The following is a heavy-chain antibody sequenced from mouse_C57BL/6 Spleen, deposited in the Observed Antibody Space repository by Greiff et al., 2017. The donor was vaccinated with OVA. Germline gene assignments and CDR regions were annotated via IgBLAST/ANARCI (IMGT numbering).Heavy chain of an antibody. D-gene: IGHD2-5*01. CDR3: ARDYSNYVLFDY. Sequence: QVQLKQSGAELVRPGTSVKVSCKASGYAFTNYLIEWVKQRPGQGLEWIGVINPGSGGTNYNEKFKGKATLTADKSSSTAYMQLSSLTSEDSAVYFCARDYSNYVLFDYWGQGTTLTVSS. J-gene: IGHJ2*01. CDR1: GYAFTNYL. CDR2: INPGSGGT. V-gene: IGHV1-54*01.